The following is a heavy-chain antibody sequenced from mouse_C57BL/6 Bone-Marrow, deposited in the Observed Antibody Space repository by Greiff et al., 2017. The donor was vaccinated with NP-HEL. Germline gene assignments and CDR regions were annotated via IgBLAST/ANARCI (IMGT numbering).Heavy chain of an antibody. J-gene: IGHJ2*01. D-gene: IGHD1-1*01. CDR2: IYPGDGDT. CDR1: GYAFSSYW. Sequence: VQLQQSGAELVKPGASVKISCKASGYAFSSYWMNWVKQRPGKGLEWIGQIYPGDGDTNYNGKFKGKATLTAGKSSSTAYMQLSSLTSEDSAVYFCARYYGSSYYFDYWGQGTTLTVSS. CDR3: ARYYGSSYYFDY. V-gene: IGHV1-80*01.